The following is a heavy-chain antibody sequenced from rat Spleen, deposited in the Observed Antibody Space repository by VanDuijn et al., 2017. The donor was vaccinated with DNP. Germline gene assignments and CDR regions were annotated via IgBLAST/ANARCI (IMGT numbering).Heavy chain of an antibody. CDR3: TTGAGSP. CDR2: ITYDGSKT. J-gene: IGHJ4*01. Sequence: EVQLVETGGGLVQPGRSLKVSCAASGFTFSDYNMAWVRQAPKKGLEWVATITYDGSKTYYRDSVKGRFTISRDNAKSTLYLQMDSLRSEDTATYYCTTGAGSPWGQGTSVTVSS. D-gene: IGHD1-4*01. V-gene: IGHV5S10*01. CDR1: GFTFSDYN.